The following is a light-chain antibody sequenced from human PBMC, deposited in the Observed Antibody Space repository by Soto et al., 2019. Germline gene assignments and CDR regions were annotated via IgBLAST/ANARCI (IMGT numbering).Light chain of an antibody. Sequence: DIQMTQSPSSLSASVGDRVTITYRASQSISSYLNWYQQKPGKAPKLLIYAASSLQSGVPSRFSGSGSGTDFTLTISSLQPEDFATYYSQQSYSTPITFGQGTRLEIK. J-gene: IGKJ5*01. CDR1: QSISSY. CDR3: QQSYSTPIT. CDR2: AAS. V-gene: IGKV1-39*01.